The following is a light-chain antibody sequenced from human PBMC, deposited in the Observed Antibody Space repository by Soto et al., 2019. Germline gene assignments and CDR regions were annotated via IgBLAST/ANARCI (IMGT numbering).Light chain of an antibody. V-gene: IGKV1-5*03. CDR3: QQYNSYWT. Sequence: DIQMTQSPSTLSASVGDRVTITCRASQTISSWLAWYQQKPGKAPKLLIYKASNLESGVPSRFSGSGSRTYFTLTISSLQPDDFASYYCQQYNSYWTFGQGTKVQIQ. J-gene: IGKJ1*01. CDR1: QTISSW. CDR2: KAS.